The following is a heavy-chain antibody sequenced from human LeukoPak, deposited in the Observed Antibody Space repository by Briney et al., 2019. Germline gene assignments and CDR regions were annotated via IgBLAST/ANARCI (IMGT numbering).Heavy chain of an antibody. CDR2: ISWNSGSI. CDR1: GFTFDDYA. V-gene: IGHV3-9*01. D-gene: IGHD6-13*01. Sequence: GRSLRLSCAASGFTFDDYAMHWVRQAPGKGLEWVSGISWNSGSIGYADSVKGRFTISRDNAKNSLYLQMHSLRAEDTALYFCAKGITRVAAAFDYWGQGTLVTVSS. J-gene: IGHJ4*02. CDR3: AKGITRVAAAFDY.